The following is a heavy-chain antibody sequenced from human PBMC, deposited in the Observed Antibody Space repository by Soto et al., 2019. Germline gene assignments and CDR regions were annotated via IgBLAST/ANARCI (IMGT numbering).Heavy chain of an antibody. Sequence: EVQLVESGGGLVQPGGSLRLSCAASGFTFSSYWMHWVRQATGKGLVWVSRINSAGSSTSYADSVKGRFTISRDNAKNTLYLQMNSLRAEDTAVYYCATVGGSGYMRGFDPWGQGTLVTVSS. J-gene: IGHJ5*02. CDR3: ATVGGSGYMRGFDP. V-gene: IGHV3-74*01. CDR1: GFTFSSYW. CDR2: INSAGSST. D-gene: IGHD3-10*01.